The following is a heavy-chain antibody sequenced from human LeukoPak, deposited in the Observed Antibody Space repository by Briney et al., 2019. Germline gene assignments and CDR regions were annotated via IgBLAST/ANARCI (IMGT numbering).Heavy chain of an antibody. J-gene: IGHJ6*03. Sequence: SQTLSLTCTVSSGSVSSGTYYWTWIRQPAGKGLEWIGHIYSGGSTNYNPSLKSRVTISTDTSKTQFFLMLSSVTAADTAVYYCGRGNYCGNTRCHGYYCMDVWGKGATVTVSS. V-gene: IGHV4-61*09. CDR1: SGSVSSGTYY. CDR3: GRGNYCGNTRCHGYYCMDV. D-gene: IGHD2-2*01. CDR2: IYSGGST.